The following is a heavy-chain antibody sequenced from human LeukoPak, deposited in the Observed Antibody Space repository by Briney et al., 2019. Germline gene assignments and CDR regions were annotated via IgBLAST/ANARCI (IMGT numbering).Heavy chain of an antibody. J-gene: IGHJ4*02. CDR3: AREGGDCCY. Sequence: PGGSLRLSCAASGFTFSSYAMSWVRQAPGEGMEWVSSISSSSSYIYYADSVKGRFTISRDNAKNSLYLQMNSMRAEDTAVYYCAREGGDCCYWGQGTLVTVSS. V-gene: IGHV3-21*01. CDR2: ISSSSSYI. D-gene: IGHD2-21*01. CDR1: GFTFSSYA.